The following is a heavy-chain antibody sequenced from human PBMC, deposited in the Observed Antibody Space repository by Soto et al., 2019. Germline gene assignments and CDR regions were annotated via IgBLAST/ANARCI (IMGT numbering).Heavy chain of an antibody. CDR2: ISASGGET. CDR3: AHPRGYGVFDAYDI. J-gene: IGHJ3*02. V-gene: IGHV3-23*01. D-gene: IGHD4-17*01. CDR1: GFTFSTHA. Sequence: GGSLRLSCAASGFTFSTHAMSWVRQAPGKGLEWVSAISASGGETYYADSLRGRFTISRDNSINTLYLQMNSLRTEDTAVYYCAHPRGYGVFDAYDIWGQGALVTVSS.